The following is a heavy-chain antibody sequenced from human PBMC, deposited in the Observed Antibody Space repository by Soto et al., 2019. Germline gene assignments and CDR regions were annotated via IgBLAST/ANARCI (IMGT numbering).Heavy chain of an antibody. CDR3: ARTAGGRVRGALDI. J-gene: IGHJ3*02. V-gene: IGHV3-30-3*01. CDR1: GFTFSSYG. CDR2: IPNTENKK. D-gene: IGHD6-13*01. Sequence: DLEESGGGVVQPGTSLRLSCVASGFTFSSYGMHWVRQAPGKGLEWVAVIPNTENKKYYADSVKGRFTISRDNSQNTLFPQMDSLMSEDTAMYYCARTAGGRVRGALDIWGQGTMVTVS.